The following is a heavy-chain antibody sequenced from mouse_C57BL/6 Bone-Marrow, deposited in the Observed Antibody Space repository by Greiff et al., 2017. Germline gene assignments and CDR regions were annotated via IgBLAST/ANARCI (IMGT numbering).Heavy chain of an antibody. CDR1: GYTFTSYT. CDR3: ARSPYDYIFAY. CDR2: LNPSSGYT. Sequence: QVQLQQSGAELARPGASVTMSCKASGYTFTSYTMHWVQQRPGQGLEWIGYLNPSSGYTKYNQKFKDKATFTADKSSSTAYMPLSSLTAEDSSVYYCARSPYDYIFAYWGQGTLVTVSA. J-gene: IGHJ3*01. V-gene: IGHV1-4*01. D-gene: IGHD2-4*01.